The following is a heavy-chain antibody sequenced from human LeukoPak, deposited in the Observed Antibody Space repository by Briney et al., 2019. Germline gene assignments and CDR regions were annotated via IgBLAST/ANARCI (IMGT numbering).Heavy chain of an antibody. CDR2: LSYDGNYK. D-gene: IGHD2-8*01. CDR1: GFSFGSYA. CDR3: ARYAEYAVSTPCY. Sequence: GRSLRLSCAASGFSFGSYAMHWVRQAPGKGLEWVAVLSYDGNYKYYADSVKGRLAISRDNSENTLYLQMNSLRAEDTAVYYCARYAEYAVSTPCYWGQGTLVTVSA. V-gene: IGHV3-30*09. J-gene: IGHJ4*02.